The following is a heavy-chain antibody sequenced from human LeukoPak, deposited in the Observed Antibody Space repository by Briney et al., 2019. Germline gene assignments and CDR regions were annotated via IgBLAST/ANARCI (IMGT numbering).Heavy chain of an antibody. D-gene: IGHD3-9*01. V-gene: IGHV3-9*01. J-gene: IGHJ4*02. CDR2: ISWNSGTI. Sequence: GGSLRLSCAASGSTFDDYAMHWVRQAPGKGLEWVSGISWNSGTIDYADSVKGRFTISRDNAKNSLYLQMNNVRTEDTALYYCAKGHGVLTDYYINYWGQGTLVTVSS. CDR1: GSTFDDYA. CDR3: AKGHGVLTDYYINY.